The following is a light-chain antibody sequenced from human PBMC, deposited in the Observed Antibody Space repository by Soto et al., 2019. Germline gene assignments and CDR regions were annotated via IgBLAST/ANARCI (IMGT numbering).Light chain of an antibody. V-gene: IGLV1-44*01. CDR1: SSNIGSFT. CDR2: STS. J-gene: IGLJ1*01. Sequence: QSVLSQPPSASGTPGQRVTISCSGSSSNIGSFTVSWYQQLPGRAPKLLIYSTSQRSSGVPDRFSGSKSGTSASLAISGLQSEDEAEYYCAAWDGSLNGPSVFGTGPKVTVL. CDR3: AAWDGSLNGPSV.